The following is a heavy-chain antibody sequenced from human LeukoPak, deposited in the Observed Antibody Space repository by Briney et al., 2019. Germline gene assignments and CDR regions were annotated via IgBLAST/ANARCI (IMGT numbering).Heavy chain of an antibody. V-gene: IGHV4-34*01. CDR3: ARHLKAAAGTSYYYMDV. CDR1: GGSFSGYY. D-gene: IGHD6-13*01. Sequence: SETLSLTCAVYGGSFSGYYWSWIRQPPGKGLEWIGEINHSGSTNYNPSLKSRVTISVDTSKNQFSLKLSSVTAADTAVYYCARHLKAAAGTSYYYMDVWGKGTTVTISS. CDR2: INHSGST. J-gene: IGHJ6*03.